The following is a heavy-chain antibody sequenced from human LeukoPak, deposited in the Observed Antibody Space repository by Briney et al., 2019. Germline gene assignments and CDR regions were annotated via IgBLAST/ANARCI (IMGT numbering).Heavy chain of an antibody. V-gene: IGHV3-30*02. D-gene: IGHD2-21*01. J-gene: IGHJ4*02. CDR2: IQSDGTNK. CDR1: GFTFNRYG. Sequence: GGSLRLSCAASGFTFNRYGIHWVRQAPGKGLEWVAFIQSDGTNKYYADSVKGRFTISRDNSKNTLYLQMNSLRAEDTAVYYCARGHLWWPYYFDYWGQGTLVTVSS. CDR3: ARGHLWWPYYFDY.